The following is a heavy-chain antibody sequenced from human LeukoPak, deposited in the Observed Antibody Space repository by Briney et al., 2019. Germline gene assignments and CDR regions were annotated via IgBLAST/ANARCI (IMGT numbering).Heavy chain of an antibody. Sequence: GGSLRLSCAASGFTFNNYWIHWVRQAPGKGLVWVSSTSTDGSTTVYGDSVKGRFTISRDNGKNTLDLQLNSLRVEDTAVYFCTRTGYRHGMDVWGQGTTVTVSS. CDR1: GFTFNNYW. CDR2: TSTDGSTT. CDR3: TRTGYRHGMDV. V-gene: IGHV3-74*01. J-gene: IGHJ6*02. D-gene: IGHD3-16*02.